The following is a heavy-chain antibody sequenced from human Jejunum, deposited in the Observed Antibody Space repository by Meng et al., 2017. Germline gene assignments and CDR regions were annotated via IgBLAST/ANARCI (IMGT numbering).Heavy chain of an antibody. CDR2: ISSRSNYI. J-gene: IGHJ3*02. Sequence: GESLKISCAASGFTFSTYNMNWVRQAPGKGLEWVSSISSRSNYIYYADSMKGRFTISRDNAKDSLHLQMNSLRAEDTAVYYCARSHIVTVTSIFDAFDIWAQGTMVTVSS. D-gene: IGHD2-21*02. CDR1: GFTFSTYN. CDR3: ARSHIVTVTSIFDAFDI. V-gene: IGHV3-21*01.